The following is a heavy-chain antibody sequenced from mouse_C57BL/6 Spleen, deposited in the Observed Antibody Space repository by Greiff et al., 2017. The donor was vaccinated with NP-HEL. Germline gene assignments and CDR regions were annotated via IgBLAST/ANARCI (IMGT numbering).Heavy chain of an antibody. CDR2: IRSKSNNYAT. CDR3: VRQGLYYGSSYWYFDV. D-gene: IGHD1-1*01. Sequence: EVQRVESGGGLVQPKGSLKLSCAASGFSFNTYAMNWVRQAPGKGLEWVARIRSKSNNYATYYADSVKVRFTISRDDSESMLYLQMNNLKTEDTAMYYCVRQGLYYGSSYWYFDVWGTGTTVTVSS. J-gene: IGHJ1*03. V-gene: IGHV10-1*01. CDR1: GFSFNTYA.